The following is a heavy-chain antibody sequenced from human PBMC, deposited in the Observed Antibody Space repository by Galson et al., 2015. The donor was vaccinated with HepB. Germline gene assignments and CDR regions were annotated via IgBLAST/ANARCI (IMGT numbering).Heavy chain of an antibody. CDR1: GYTFISYP. CDR2: INAANGDT. J-gene: IGHJ6*03. CDR3: AKVNRELELRTYHYYYYMDA. D-gene: IGHD1-7*01. Sequence: SVKVSCKASGYTFISYPIHWVCQAPGQRLEWVGWINAANGDTTYSQRFQDRVSITRDTSASTVYMHLSSLTSEDTAVYYCAKVNRELELRTYHYYYYMDAWGGGTTVTVSS. V-gene: IGHV1-3*01.